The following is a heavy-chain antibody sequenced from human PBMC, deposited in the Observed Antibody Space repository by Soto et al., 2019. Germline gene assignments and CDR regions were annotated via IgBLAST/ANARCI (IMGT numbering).Heavy chain of an antibody. J-gene: IGHJ4*02. D-gene: IGHD3-16*01. V-gene: IGHV1-18*01. Sequence: QVQLVQSGSEVRKPGASVNVSCKTSGYIFTNYGVAWVRQAPGQGLELVAWISGYNGYPKHTHKFQGRVTVTTDTHKKTGNKELRNLRIDDSAVYYRSGAARGGLFDVLGQGTPVTVSS. CDR2: ISGYNGYP. CDR1: GYIFTNYG. CDR3: SGAARGGLFDV.